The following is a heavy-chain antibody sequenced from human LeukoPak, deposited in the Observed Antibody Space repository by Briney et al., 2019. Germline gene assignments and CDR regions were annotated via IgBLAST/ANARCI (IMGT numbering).Heavy chain of an antibody. CDR2: IYHSGST. CDR1: GYSISSGYY. Sequence: SETLSLTCAVSGYSISSGYYWGWIRQPPGKGLEWIGSIYHSGSTYYNPSLKSRVTISVDTSKNQFSLKLSSVTAADTAVYYCAGHIRRGDVYGSGSYSGWSDNWFDPWGQGTLVTVSS. V-gene: IGHV4-38-2*01. CDR3: AGHIRRGDVYGSGSYSGWSDNWFDP. D-gene: IGHD3-10*01. J-gene: IGHJ5*02.